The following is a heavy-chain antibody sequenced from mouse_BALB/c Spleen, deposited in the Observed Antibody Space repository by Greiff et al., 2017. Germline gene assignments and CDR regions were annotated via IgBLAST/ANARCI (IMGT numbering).Heavy chain of an antibody. CDR1: GFTFSSFG. J-gene: IGHJ3*01. Sequence: VQLMESGGGLVQPGGSRQLSCAASGFTFSSFGMHWVRQAPEKGLEWVAYISSGSSTIYYADTVKGRFTISRDNPKNTLFLQMTSLRSEDTAMYYCARQGLRRGFAYWGQETLVTVS. V-gene: IGHV5-17*02. D-gene: IGHD2-2*01. CDR2: ISSGSSTI. CDR3: ARQGLRRGFAY.